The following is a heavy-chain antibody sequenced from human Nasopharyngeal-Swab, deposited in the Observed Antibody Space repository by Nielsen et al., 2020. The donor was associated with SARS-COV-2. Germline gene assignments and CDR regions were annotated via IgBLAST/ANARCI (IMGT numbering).Heavy chain of an antibody. CDR1: GFTFSSYA. V-gene: IGHV3-30*04. CDR3: ARDQETSMLWFGELRLGGGMDV. CDR2: ISYDGSNK. Sequence: LSLTCAASGFTFSSYAMHWVRQAPGKGLEWVAVISYDGSNKYYADSVKGRFTISRDNSKNTLYLQMNSLRAEDTAVYYCARDQETSMLWFGELRLGGGMDVWGQGTTVTVSS. D-gene: IGHD3-10*01. J-gene: IGHJ6*02.